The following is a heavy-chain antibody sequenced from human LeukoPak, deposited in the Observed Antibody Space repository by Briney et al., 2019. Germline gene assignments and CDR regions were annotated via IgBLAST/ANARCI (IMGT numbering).Heavy chain of an antibody. CDR3: TRDLVGATSDF. CDR1: GFTFSSYA. V-gene: IGHV3-74*01. CDR2: INIDGSNT. D-gene: IGHD1-26*01. J-gene: IGHJ4*02. Sequence: GGSLRLSCAASGFTFSSYAMSWVRQAPGKGLVWVARINIDGSNTYYADSVKGRFTITRDNAKNTLYLQMNSLRAEDTAVYYCTRDLVGATSDFWGQGTLVTVSS.